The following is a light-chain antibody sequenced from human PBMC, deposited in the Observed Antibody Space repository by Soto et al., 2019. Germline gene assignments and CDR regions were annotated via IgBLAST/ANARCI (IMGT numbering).Light chain of an antibody. J-gene: IGLJ1*01. Sequence: QSVLTQPPSVSGAPGQRVTIPCTGSSSNIGAGYDVHWYQQLPGTAPKLLIYGNSNRPSGVPDRFSGSKSGTSASLAITGLQAEVEADYYCQSYDSRLNGSVFGRGTK. CDR1: SSNIGAGYD. CDR2: GNS. V-gene: IGLV1-40*01. CDR3: QSYDSRLNGSV.